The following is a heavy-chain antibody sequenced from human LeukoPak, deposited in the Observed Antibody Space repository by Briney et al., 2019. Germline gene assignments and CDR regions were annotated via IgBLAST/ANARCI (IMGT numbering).Heavy chain of an antibody. J-gene: IGHJ6*02. V-gene: IGHV1-69*01. Sequence: GASVKVSCKASGGTFSSYAISWVRQAPGQGLEWIGGIIPIFGTANYAQKFQGRVTITADESTSTAYMELSSLRSEDTAVYYCASACGEKKYASMDVWGQGTTVTVSS. D-gene: IGHD3-10*01. CDR1: GGTFSSYA. CDR2: IIPIFGTA. CDR3: ASACGEKKYASMDV.